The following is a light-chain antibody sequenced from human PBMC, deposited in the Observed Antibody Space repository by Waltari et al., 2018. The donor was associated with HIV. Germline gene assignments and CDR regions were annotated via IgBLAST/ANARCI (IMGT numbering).Light chain of an antibody. J-gene: IGLJ3*02. V-gene: IGLV8-61*01. CDR3: VLYMGSGIGV. CDR2: STN. CDR1: SGSVPPSYY. Sequence: QTVVTQEPSFSVSPGGTVTLTCGLSSGSVPPSYYPSWYQQTPGQAPRTLIYSTNTRSSGVPDRFSGSILGNKAALTITGAQADDESDYYCVLYMGSGIGVFGGGTKLTVL.